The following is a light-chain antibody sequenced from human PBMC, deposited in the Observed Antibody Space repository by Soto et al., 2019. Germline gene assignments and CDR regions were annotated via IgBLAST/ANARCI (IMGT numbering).Light chain of an antibody. CDR3: QQYCGSPRT. CDR2: GAS. Sequence: EIVLTQSPGTLSLSPGERATLSCRASQSVTKSLAWYQQKPGQAPRLLIYGASSRATGIPDRFSGSGSGTDFTLTISRLEPEDFAVYYCQQYCGSPRTFGQGTQVE. CDR1: QSVTKS. J-gene: IGKJ1*01. V-gene: IGKV3-20*01.